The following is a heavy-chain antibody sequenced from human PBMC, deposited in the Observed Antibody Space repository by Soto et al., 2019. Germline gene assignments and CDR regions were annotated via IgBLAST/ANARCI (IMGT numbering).Heavy chain of an antibody. D-gene: IGHD3-10*01. CDR1: GFTFSSYS. V-gene: IGHV3-21*01. Sequence: RLSCAASGFTFSSYSMNWVRQAPGKGLEWVSSISSSSSYIYYADSVKGRFTISRDNAKNSLYLQMNSLRAEDTAVYYCARARGPPNWFDPWGQGTLVTVSS. CDR3: ARARGPPNWFDP. CDR2: ISSSSSYI. J-gene: IGHJ5*02.